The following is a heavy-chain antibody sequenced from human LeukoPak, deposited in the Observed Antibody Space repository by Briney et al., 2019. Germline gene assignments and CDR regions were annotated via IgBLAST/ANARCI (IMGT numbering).Heavy chain of an antibody. V-gene: IGHV4-4*02. D-gene: IGHD5-12*01. Sequence: SETLSLTCAVSGDSISSSNWWSWVRQPPGKGLEWLGKIYHSGSTNYNPSLESRVTMSVDKSKNQFSLKLSSVTAADTAVYYCARTSTVATMGYYYMDVWGKGTTVTISS. CDR1: GDSISSSNW. J-gene: IGHJ6*03. CDR3: ARTSTVATMGYYYMDV. CDR2: IYHSGST.